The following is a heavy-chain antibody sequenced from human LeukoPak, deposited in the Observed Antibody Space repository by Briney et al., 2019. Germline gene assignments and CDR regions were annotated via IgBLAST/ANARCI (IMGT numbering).Heavy chain of an antibody. J-gene: IGHJ6*02. CDR2: IYYSGST. CDR1: GGSISSSSYY. Sequence: SETLSLTCTVSGGSISSSSYYWGWIRQPPGKGLEWIGSIYYSGSTYYNPSLKSRVTISVDTSKNQFSLKLSSVTAADTAAYYCARHALPTYSSGWYFPVWGMDVWGQGTTVTVSS. D-gene: IGHD6-19*01. CDR3: ARHALPTYSSGWYFPVWGMDV. V-gene: IGHV4-39*01.